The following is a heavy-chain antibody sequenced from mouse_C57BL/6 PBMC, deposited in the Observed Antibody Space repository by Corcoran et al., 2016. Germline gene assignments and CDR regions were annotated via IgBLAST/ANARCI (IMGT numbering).Heavy chain of an antibody. CDR2: IYPGDGDT. V-gene: IGHV1-80*01. Sequence: QVQLQQSGAELVKPGASVKISCKASGYAFSSYWMNWVKQRPGNGLEWIGQIYPGDGDTNYNGKFKGKATLTADKSSSTAYMQLSSLTSEDSAVYFCARAENGYYWFAYWGQGTRVTVSA. CDR1: GYAFSSYW. J-gene: IGHJ3*01. D-gene: IGHD2-3*01. CDR3: ARAENGYYWFAY.